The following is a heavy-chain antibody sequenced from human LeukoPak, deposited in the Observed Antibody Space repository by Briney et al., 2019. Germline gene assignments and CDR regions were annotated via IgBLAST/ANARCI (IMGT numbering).Heavy chain of an antibody. CDR1: GYISASSW. Sequence: GESLKISGNCAGYISASSWIACVRRLPGKGLEWMGIIYPGDSDTRYSPSFQAQVTISAHKSISTAYLQWSSLKASDTAMYYCARRVVTPNYYYYMDVWGKGTTVTVSS. CDR3: ARRVVTPNYYYYMDV. J-gene: IGHJ6*03. V-gene: IGHV5-51*01. D-gene: IGHD4-23*01. CDR2: IYPGDSDT.